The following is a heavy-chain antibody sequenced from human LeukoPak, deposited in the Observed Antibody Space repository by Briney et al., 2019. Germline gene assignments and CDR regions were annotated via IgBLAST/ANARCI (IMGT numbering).Heavy chain of an antibody. J-gene: IGHJ4*02. Sequence: PGGSLRLSCATSGFTFSNYGMHRVRQAPGKGLEWVAVVSYEGKSQYYADSVRGRFTISRDNSKNTLYLQMNSLRGEDAAVYYCAKEGTAQISTWYDYWGQGTLVTVSS. CDR3: AKEGTAQISTWYDY. D-gene: IGHD6-13*01. CDR1: GFTFSNYG. CDR2: VSYEGKSQ. V-gene: IGHV3-30*18.